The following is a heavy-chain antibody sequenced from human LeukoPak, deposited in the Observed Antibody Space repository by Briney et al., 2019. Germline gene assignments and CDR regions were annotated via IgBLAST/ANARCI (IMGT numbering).Heavy chain of an antibody. CDR1: GFTFSSYG. Sequence: GGSLRLSCAASGFTFSSYGTHWVRQAPGKGLEWVTFIRFDGSNKYYTDSVKGRFTISRDNSKNTLYLQMNSLRAEDTAVYYCAKAPALYCSSTTCSNWFDPWGQGTLVTVSS. V-gene: IGHV3-30*02. J-gene: IGHJ5*02. D-gene: IGHD2-2*01. CDR3: AKAPALYCSSTTCSNWFDP. CDR2: IRFDGSNK.